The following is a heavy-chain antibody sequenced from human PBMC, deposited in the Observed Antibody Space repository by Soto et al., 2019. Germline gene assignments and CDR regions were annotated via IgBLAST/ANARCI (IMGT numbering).Heavy chain of an antibody. V-gene: IGHV1-3*01. J-gene: IGHJ5*02. D-gene: IGHD6-13*01. CDR1: GYTFSTHA. Sequence: ASVKVSCKASGYTFSTHAMHWVRQAPGQSLEWMGWINGGTGQTKHSHRFQDRVSITRDTSASTAYMELSSLRSEDTAVYYCARGAGQQLPYRNSHWFDPWGQGTLVTVSS. CDR2: INGGTGQT. CDR3: ARGAGQQLPYRNSHWFDP.